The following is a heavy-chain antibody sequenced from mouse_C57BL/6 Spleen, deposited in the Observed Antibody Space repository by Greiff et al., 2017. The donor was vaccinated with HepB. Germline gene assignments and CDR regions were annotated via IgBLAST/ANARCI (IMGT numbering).Heavy chain of an antibody. D-gene: IGHD1-1*01. CDR3: GREEATVVAFDY. J-gene: IGHJ2*01. CDR2: IRSKSSNYAT. Sequence: EVQLVESGGGLVQPKGSLKLSCAASGFTFNTYAMHWVRQAPGKGLEWVARIRSKSSNYATYYADSVKDRITISRDDSQSMLYLQMNNLKTEDTTMYYCGREEATVVAFDYWGQGTTLTVSS. V-gene: IGHV10-3*01. CDR1: GFTFNTYA.